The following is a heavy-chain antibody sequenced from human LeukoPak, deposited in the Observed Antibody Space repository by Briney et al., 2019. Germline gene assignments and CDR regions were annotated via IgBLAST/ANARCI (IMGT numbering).Heavy chain of an antibody. CDR3: ARAGTGYIDY. D-gene: IGHD5-12*01. Sequence: PSETLSLTCTVSGGSISSSSYYWSWIRQPPGKGLEWIGYIYYSGSTNYNPSLKSRVTISVDTSKNQFSLKLSSVTAADTAVYYCARAGTGYIDYWGQGTLVTVSS. CDR1: GGSISSSSYY. V-gene: IGHV4-61*01. J-gene: IGHJ4*02. CDR2: IYYSGST.